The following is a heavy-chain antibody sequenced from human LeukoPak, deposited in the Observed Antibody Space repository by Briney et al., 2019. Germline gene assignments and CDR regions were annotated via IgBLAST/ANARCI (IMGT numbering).Heavy chain of an antibody. CDR2: INPNSGGT. CDR3: ARDSFASGWQLTHKGWFDP. J-gene: IGHJ5*02. V-gene: IGHV1-2*02. Sequence: EASVKVSCKASGYTFTSYGISWVRQAPGQGLEWMGWINPNSGGTNYAQKFQGRVTMTRDTSISTAYMELSRLRSDDTAVYYCARDSFASGWQLTHKGWFDPWGQGTQVTVSS. D-gene: IGHD6-19*01. CDR1: GYTFTSYG.